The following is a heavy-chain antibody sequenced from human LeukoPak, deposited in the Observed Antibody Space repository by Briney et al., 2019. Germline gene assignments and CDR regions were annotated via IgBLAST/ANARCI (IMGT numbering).Heavy chain of an antibody. D-gene: IGHD4-11*01. V-gene: IGHV3-33*01. CDR1: GFTFNSYG. Sequence: GGSLRLSCAASGFTFNSYGMHWVRQAPGKGLGWVAVIWYDGSNKYYADSVKGRFTISRDNSKNTLYLQMNSLRAEDTAVYYCASLYSNYDYWGQGTLVTVSS. CDR2: IWYDGSNK. CDR3: ASLYSNYDY. J-gene: IGHJ4*02.